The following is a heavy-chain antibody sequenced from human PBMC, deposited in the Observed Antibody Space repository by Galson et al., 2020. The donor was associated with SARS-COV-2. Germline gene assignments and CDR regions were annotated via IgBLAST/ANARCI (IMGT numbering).Heavy chain of an antibody. D-gene: IGHD4-17*01. J-gene: IGHJ5*02. CDR3: ATAPATVTTNWFDP. CDR2: FDPEDGET. Sequence: KISCKVSGYTLTELSMHWVRQAPGKGLAWMGGFDPEDGETIYAQKFQGRVTMTEDTSTDTAYMELSSLRSEDTAVYYCATAPATVTTNWFDPWGQGTLVTVSS. CDR1: GYTLTELS. V-gene: IGHV1-24*01.